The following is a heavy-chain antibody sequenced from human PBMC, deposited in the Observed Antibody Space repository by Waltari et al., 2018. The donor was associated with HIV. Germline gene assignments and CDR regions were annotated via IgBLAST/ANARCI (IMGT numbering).Heavy chain of an antibody. CDR2: ISHSGST. J-gene: IGHJ6*02. CDR1: GGSFRGYH. V-gene: IGHV4-34*01. D-gene: IGHD3-9*01. CDR3: ASLGVNLETGFYYGRDV. Sequence: QVQLQRWGAGLLKPSETLSLTCAAFGGSFRGYHWTWTRQSPGKGLEWIGEISHSGSTTYSPSLKSRVTISVDTSKNQFSLRLSSVTAADTAVYYCASLGVNLETGFYYGRDVWGQGTTVIVSS.